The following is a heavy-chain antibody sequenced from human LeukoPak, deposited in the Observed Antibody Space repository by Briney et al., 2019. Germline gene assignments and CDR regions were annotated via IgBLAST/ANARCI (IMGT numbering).Heavy chain of an antibody. D-gene: IGHD7-27*01. CDR2: IYHSGST. V-gene: IGHV4-30-2*01. J-gene: IGHJ4*02. Sequence: KASETLSLTCTVSGGSISSGGYYWSWIRQPPGKGLEWIGYIYHSGSTYYNPSLKSRVTISVDRSKNQFSLKLSSVTAADTAVYYCASGDSSLFGYWGQGTLVTVSS. CDR3: ASGDSSLFGY. CDR1: GGSISSGGYY.